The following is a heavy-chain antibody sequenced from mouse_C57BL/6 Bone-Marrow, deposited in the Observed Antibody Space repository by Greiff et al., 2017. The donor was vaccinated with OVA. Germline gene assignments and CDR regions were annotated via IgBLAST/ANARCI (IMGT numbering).Heavy chain of an antibody. V-gene: IGHV5-16*01. CDR2: INYDGSST. CDR1: GFTFSDYY. CDR3: ARGGWAICGSFAY. J-gene: IGHJ3*01. Sequence: EVMLVESEGGLVQPGSSMKLSCTASGFTFSDYYMAWVRQVPEKGLEWVANINYDGSSTYYLDSLKSRFIISRDNAKNMLYLQMSSLKSEDTATYYCARGGWAICGSFAYWGQGTLVTVSA. D-gene: IGHD3-1*01.